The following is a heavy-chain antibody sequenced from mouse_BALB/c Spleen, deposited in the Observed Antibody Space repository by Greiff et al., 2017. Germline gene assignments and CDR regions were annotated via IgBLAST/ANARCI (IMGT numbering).Heavy chain of an antibody. CDR1: GFNIKDTY. Sequence: EVKLMESGAELVKPGASVKLSCTASGFNIKDTYMHWVKQRPEQGLEWIGRIDPANGNTKYDPKFQGKATITADTSSNTAYLQLSSLTSEDTAVYYCALYYYGSSLYWYFDVWGAGTTDTVSS. J-gene: IGHJ1*01. V-gene: IGHV14-3*02. CDR2: IDPANGNT. CDR3: ALYYYGSSLYWYFDV. D-gene: IGHD1-1*01.